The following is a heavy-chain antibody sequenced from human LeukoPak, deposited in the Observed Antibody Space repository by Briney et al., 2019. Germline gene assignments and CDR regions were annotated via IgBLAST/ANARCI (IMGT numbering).Heavy chain of an antibody. CDR1: GFTFHDYA. Sequence: PGGSLRLSCAASGFTFHDYAMHWVRQAPGKGLEWVAVISYDGSNKYYADSVKGRFTISRDNSKNTLCLQMNSLRTEDTAVYYWAREGGYSGSYRDCYLVGWGQGALVTVSS. CDR2: ISYDGSNK. J-gene: IGHJ1*01. V-gene: IGHV3-30*04. D-gene: IGHD1-26*01. CDR3: AREGGYSGSYRDCYLVG.